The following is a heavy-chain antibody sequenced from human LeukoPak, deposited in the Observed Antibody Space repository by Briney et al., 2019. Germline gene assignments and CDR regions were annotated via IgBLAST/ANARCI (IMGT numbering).Heavy chain of an antibody. J-gene: IGHJ4*02. D-gene: IGHD5-24*01. CDR3: ARHRTDGYNYFPFDY. CDR1: GYSFTSYW. CDR2: IYPGDSDT. V-gene: IGHV5-51*01. Sequence: GESLKISCKGSGYSFTSYWIGWVRQMPGKGLEWMGIIYPGDSDTRYSPSFQGQVTISADKSISTAYLQWSSLRASDTAMYYCARHRTDGYNYFPFDYWGQGTLVTVSS.